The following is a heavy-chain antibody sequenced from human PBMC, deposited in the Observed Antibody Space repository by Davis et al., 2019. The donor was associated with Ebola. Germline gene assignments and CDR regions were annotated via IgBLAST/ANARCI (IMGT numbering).Heavy chain of an antibody. V-gene: IGHV3-15*04. CDR1: GFTFNTYA. CDR3: TTDLVWSGHHDY. J-gene: IGHJ4*02. Sequence: GESLKISCAASGFTFNTYAMNWVRQAPGEGLEWVGRIGIEAENKTTDNAASLKGRFILSRDDSKRTLYLHMSSLKAEDTAVYYCTTDLVWSGHHDYWGQGTLVTVSA. CDR2: IGIEAENKTT. D-gene: IGHD3-3*01.